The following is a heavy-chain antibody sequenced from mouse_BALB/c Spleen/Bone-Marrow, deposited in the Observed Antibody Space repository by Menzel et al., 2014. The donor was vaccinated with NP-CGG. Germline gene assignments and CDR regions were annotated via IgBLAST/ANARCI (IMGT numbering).Heavy chain of an antibody. V-gene: IGHV1S16*01. J-gene: IGHJ4*01. CDR2: INPSNGGT. D-gene: IGHD2-13*01. CDR1: GYTFTTYW. Sequence: GAELVKPGASVKLSCKASGYTFTTYWMHWVKLRPGQGLEWIGEINPSNGGTNYNEKFKRKATLTVDKSSSTASMQLVSLTSEDSAVYYCTIDYVTTTKDYYALDYWGEGTSVTVSS. CDR3: TIDYVTTTKDYYALDY.